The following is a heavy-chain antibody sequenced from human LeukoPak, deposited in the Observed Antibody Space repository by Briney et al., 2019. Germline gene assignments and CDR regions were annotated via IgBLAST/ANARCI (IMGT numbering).Heavy chain of an antibody. V-gene: IGHV4-4*07. CDR1: GGSISSYY. Sequence: PSDTLSLTCTVAGGSISSYYWRWIRQPAGKRLQLIPPIYTSGSTNYNPSLKSRVTMSVDTSKNQFSLKLSSVTAADTAVYYCARVGDYDSSGYYYHVWDYWGQGTLVTVSS. J-gene: IGHJ4*02. CDR3: ARVGDYDSSGYYYHVWDY. D-gene: IGHD3-22*01. CDR2: IYTSGST.